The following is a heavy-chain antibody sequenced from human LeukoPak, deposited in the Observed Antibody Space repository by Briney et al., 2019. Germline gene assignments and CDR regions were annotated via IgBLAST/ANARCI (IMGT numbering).Heavy chain of an antibody. D-gene: IGHD2-15*01. CDR1: GYSFTSYW. CDR3: ARLCSGGSCYSDFDY. V-gene: IGHV5-10-1*01. CDR2: IDPSDSYT. J-gene: IGHJ4*02. Sequence: GESLRISCKGSGYSFTSYWISWVRQMPGKGLEWMGRIDPSDSYTNYSPSFQGHVTISADKSISTACLQWSSLKASDTAMYYCARLCSGGSCYSDFDYWGQGTLVTVSS.